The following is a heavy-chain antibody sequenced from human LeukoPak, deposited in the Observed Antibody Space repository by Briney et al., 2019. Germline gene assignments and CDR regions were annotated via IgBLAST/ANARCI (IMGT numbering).Heavy chain of an antibody. CDR2: LWTDGNRK. Sequence: GRSLRPAWLAVALTLGRYGVHWVRPAAGRWSGWVAVLWTDGNRKYYAESVKGRFTVSRDNSKNTLYLQMDSLRAEDTAVYYCARDADTSSHYSYLDYWGQGTLVTVSS. CDR3: ARDADTSSHYSYLDY. V-gene: IGHV3-33*01. CDR1: ALTLGRYG. J-gene: IGHJ4*02. D-gene: IGHD3-22*01.